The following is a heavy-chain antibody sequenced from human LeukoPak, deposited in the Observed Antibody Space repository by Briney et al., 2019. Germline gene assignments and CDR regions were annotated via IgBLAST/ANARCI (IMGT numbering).Heavy chain of an antibody. D-gene: IGHD6-13*01. J-gene: IGHJ3*02. CDR2: IGSSSSYI. CDR3: ARAVPAPGTPENAFDI. CDR1: GFTFSRYS. V-gene: IGHV3-21*01. Sequence: GGTLRLSCAASGFTFSRYSVNWVRQAPGKGLEWVSSIGSSSSYIYYADSVKGRFTISRDNSQSTLYLYMNSLTTEDTALYYCARAVPAPGTPENAFDIWGQGTVVTVSS.